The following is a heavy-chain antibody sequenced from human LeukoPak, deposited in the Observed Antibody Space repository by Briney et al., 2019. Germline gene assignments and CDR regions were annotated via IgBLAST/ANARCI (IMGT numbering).Heavy chain of an antibody. D-gene: IGHD1-26*01. J-gene: IGHJ4*02. CDR3: ARTQSQSGSYRYYFGY. CDR1: GGSISSHY. V-gene: IGHV4-59*11. Sequence: SETLSLTCTVSGGSISSHYWSWIRQPPGGGLGWIGYIYYIRNTNYNPSLKSRVTMSLDPSKNQFSLKLNSVTAADTAVYYCARTQSQSGSYRYYFGYWGQGTLVTVSS. CDR2: IYYIRNT.